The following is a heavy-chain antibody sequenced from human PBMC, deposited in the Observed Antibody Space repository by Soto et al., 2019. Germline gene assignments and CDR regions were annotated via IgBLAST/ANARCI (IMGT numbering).Heavy chain of an antibody. D-gene: IGHD4-17*01. CDR3: AKFAVTTWIYYYYYYGMDV. J-gene: IGHJ6*02. V-gene: IGHV3-23*01. CDR2: ISGSGGST. Sequence: PGGSLRLSCAASGFTFSSYSISWVRQAPWKGLEWVSAISGSGGSTYYADSVKGRFTISRDNSKNTLYLQMNSLRAEDTAVYYCAKFAVTTWIYYYYYYGMDVWGQGTTVTVSS. CDR1: GFTFSSYS.